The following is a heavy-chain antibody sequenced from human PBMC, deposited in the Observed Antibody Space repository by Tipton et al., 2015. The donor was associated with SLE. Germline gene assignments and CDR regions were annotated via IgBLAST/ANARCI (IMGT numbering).Heavy chain of an antibody. D-gene: IGHD5-24*01. CDR3: ARPGQSVPPVRWLQLKKAFDI. Sequence: VQLVQSGAEVKKPGESLKISCKGSGYSFTSYWIGWVRQMPGKGLEWMGIIYPGDSDTRYSPSFQGQVTISADKSISTAYLQWSSLKASDTAMYYCARPGQSVPPVRWLQLKKAFDIWGQGTMVTVSS. V-gene: IGHV5-51*03. J-gene: IGHJ3*02. CDR2: IYPGDSDT. CDR1: GYSFTSYW.